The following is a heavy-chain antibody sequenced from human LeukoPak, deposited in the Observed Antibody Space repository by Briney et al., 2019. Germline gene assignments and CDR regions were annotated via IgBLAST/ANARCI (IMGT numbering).Heavy chain of an antibody. J-gene: IGHJ4*02. Sequence: SETLSLTCTVSGGSISSNSYYWGWIRQPPGKGLEWIGSIYYSGSTYYNPSLKSRVTISVDTSKNQFSLKLSSVTAADTAVYYCARGNYEYVWGGIDYWGQGTLVTVSS. CDR3: ARGNYEYVWGGIDY. D-gene: IGHD3-16*01. V-gene: IGHV4-39*01. CDR2: IYYSGST. CDR1: GGSISSNSYY.